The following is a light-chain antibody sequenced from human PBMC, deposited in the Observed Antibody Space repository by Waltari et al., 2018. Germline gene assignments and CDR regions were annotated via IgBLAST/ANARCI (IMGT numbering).Light chain of an antibody. V-gene: IGLV1-44*01. J-gene: IGLJ2*01. CDR2: GNS. CDR1: SSNLGSNT. Sequence: QSVLTQPPSASGTPGQRVIISCSGSSSNLGSNTVSWYQQLPGTAHKLLIYGNSQRPSGVPDRFSGSNSGTSASLAISGLQSEDEADYYCAAWDGSLNGVVFGGGTKLTVL. CDR3: AAWDGSLNGVV.